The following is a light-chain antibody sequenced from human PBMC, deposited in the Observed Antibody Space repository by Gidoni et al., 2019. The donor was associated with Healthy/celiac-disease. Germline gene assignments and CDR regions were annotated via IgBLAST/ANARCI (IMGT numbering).Light chain of an antibody. J-gene: IGKJ1*01. Sequence: EIVMTQSPATLSVSPGERATLSCRASQSVSSNIAWYQQKPGQAPRLHIYGASTRATGIPARVSGSGSGTEFTLTISSLQSEDFAVYYCQQYNNWPPTFGQGTKVEIK. CDR1: QSVSSN. CDR3: QQYNNWPPT. CDR2: GAS. V-gene: IGKV3-15*01.